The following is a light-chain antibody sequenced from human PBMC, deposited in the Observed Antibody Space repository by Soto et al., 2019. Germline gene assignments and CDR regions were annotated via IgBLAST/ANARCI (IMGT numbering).Light chain of an antibody. CDR2: KAS. Sequence: DIQMTQFPSTLSASVGDRVTITCRASQSISSWLAWYQQKPGKAPKVLIYKASILESGVPSRFSGSGSGTEFTLTISGLRPDDFATYYCQQYNNDLITFGQGTRLEIK. CDR3: QQYNNDLIT. CDR1: QSISSW. V-gene: IGKV1-5*03. J-gene: IGKJ5*01.